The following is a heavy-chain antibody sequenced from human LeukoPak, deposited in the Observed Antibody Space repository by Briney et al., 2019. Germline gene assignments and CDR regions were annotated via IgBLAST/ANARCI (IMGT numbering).Heavy chain of an antibody. CDR2: INPNSGGT. Sequence: GASVKVSCKASGYSFSDYSLHWVRQAPGQGLEWMGWINPNSGGTGLAQKFQGRVTMTRDTSINTAYMELRRLKSDDTAVYYCTRNDRTVRGRHWGQGTLVIVSS. D-gene: IGHD3-10*01. CDR3: TRNDRTVRGRH. J-gene: IGHJ4*02. V-gene: IGHV1-2*02. CDR1: GYSFSDYS.